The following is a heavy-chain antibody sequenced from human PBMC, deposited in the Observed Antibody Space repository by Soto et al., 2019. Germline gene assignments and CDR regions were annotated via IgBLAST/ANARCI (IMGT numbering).Heavy chain of an antibody. V-gene: IGHV2-5*02. J-gene: IGHJ4*02. D-gene: IGHD3-10*02. CDR1: GFSLSTSGVG. CDR2: IYWDEDK. Sequence: QITLKESGPTLVKPTQTLTLTCTFSGFSLSTSGVGVGWIRQPPGKALEWLGFIYWDEDKRYSPSLKSRLTIPKDTSKSQVVLTMTNMDPGDTATYYCAHVFTSLAPFDSWGQGTLVTVSA. CDR3: AHVFTSLAPFDS.